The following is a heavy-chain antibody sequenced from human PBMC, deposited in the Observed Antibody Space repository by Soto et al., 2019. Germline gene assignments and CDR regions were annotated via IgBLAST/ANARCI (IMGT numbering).Heavy chain of an antibody. CDR1: GGSISSGGNY. Sequence: SETLSLTCTVSGGSISSGGNYWSWIRQHPGKGLEWIGYIYYSGSIYYNPSLKSRVTISVDTSKNQFSLKLGSVTAADTAVYYCARGNIVVVTAISQAYYYGMDVWGQGTTVT. D-gene: IGHD2-21*02. CDR2: IYYSGSI. CDR3: ARGNIVVVTAISQAYYYGMDV. V-gene: IGHV4-31*03. J-gene: IGHJ6*02.